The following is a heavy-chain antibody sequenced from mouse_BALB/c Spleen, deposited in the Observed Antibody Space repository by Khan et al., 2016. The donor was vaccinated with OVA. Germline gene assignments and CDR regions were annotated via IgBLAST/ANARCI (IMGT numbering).Heavy chain of an antibody. CDR3: ARLAYYYNSEGFAY. CDR1: GFTFSTYG. D-gene: IGHD1-1*02. Sequence: EVQVVESGGDLVKTGGSLKLSCAASGFTFSTYGMSWVRQTPDKRLEWVATISSGGHYTYYIDSVKGRFTISRDNAENILYLQMTSLRSEDTAMYYCARLAYYYNSEGFAYWGQGTLVTVSA. V-gene: IGHV5-6*01. CDR2: ISSGGHYT. J-gene: IGHJ3*01.